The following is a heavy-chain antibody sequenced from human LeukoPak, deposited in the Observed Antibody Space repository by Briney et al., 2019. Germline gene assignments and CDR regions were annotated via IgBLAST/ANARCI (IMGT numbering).Heavy chain of an antibody. V-gene: IGHV4-59*08. CDR3: ARHKGRWSPFH. CDR1: GDSISSYY. Sequence: PSETLSLTCTVSGDSISSYYWSWIRQSPGKGLEWLGYIYYTGSTNYNPSLESRVTISVDTSKNQFSLKLSSVSAADTAVYYCARHKGRWSPFHWGQGTLVTVSS. J-gene: IGHJ4*02. D-gene: IGHD2-15*01. CDR2: IYYTGST.